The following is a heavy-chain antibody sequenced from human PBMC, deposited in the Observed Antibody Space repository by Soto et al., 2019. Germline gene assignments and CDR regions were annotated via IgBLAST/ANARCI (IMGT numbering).Heavy chain of an antibody. Sequence: GGSPRLSCAAPGFDFSNGWMSWVRPAPGKRLEWVGRIKSKTDGGTTDYGAPVKGRFSISRDNSRNTLYLQMNGLRPEYTGVYYCARERGWIWAPFDNWGQGTLVTVSS. CDR3: ARERGWIWAPFDN. J-gene: IGHJ4*02. CDR1: GFDFSNGW. V-gene: IGHV3-15*01. CDR2: IKSKTDGGTT. D-gene: IGHD2-2*03.